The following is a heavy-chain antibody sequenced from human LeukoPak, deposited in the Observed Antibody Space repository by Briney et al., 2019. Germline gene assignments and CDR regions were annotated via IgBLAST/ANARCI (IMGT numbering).Heavy chain of an antibody. CDR3: AKDFPHYYESSHGMDA. J-gene: IGHJ6*02. CDR2: ISTTGSTV. V-gene: IGHV3-48*03. CDR1: GFSLGGYE. D-gene: IGHD3-22*01. Sequence: GGSLRLSCAGSGFSLGGYEMNWVRQAPGKGLEWVSYISTTGSTVYYADSVEGLFTISRDNAKNLLYLQMNSLRAEDAAVYYCAKDFPHYYESSHGMDAWGQGTTVTVSS.